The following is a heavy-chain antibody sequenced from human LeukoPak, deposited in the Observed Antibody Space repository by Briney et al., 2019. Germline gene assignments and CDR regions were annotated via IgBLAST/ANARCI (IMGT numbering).Heavy chain of an antibody. CDR3: ARGIAARPNWFDP. V-gene: IGHV3-7*03. J-gene: IGHJ5*02. CDR1: GFTFSSYW. Sequence: GGSLRLSCAASGFTFSSYWMSWVRQAPGKGLEWVANIKQDGSEKYYVDSVKGRFTISRDNSKNTLYLQMNSLRAEDTAVYYCARGIAARPNWFDPWGQGTLVTVSS. CDR2: IKQDGSEK. D-gene: IGHD6-6*01.